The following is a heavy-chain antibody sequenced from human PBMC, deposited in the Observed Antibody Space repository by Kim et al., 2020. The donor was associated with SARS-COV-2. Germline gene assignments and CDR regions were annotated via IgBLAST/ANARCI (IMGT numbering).Heavy chain of an antibody. J-gene: IGHJ4*02. CDR2: YR. D-gene: IGHD2-2*01. V-gene: IGHV3-11*06. Sequence: YRNYADSVEGRVTISRDNGENLLYLQMNSLRAEDTAVYYCARGRPAICYDFWGQVTLLTVSS. CDR3: ARGRPAICYDF.